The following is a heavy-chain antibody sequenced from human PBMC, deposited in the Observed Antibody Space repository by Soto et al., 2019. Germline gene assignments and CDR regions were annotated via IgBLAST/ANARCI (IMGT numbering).Heavy chain of an antibody. D-gene: IGHD3-22*01. CDR1: GYTFTGYY. CDR3: ARGYYYDSSGYESTYYFDY. V-gene: IGHV1-2*04. J-gene: IGHJ4*02. CDR2: INPNSGGT. Sequence: ASVKVSCKASGYTFTGYYMHWVRQAPGQGLEWMGWINPNSGGTNYAQKFQGWVTMTRDTSISTAYMELSRLRSDDTAVYYCARGYYYDSSGYESTYYFDYWGQGTLVTVSS.